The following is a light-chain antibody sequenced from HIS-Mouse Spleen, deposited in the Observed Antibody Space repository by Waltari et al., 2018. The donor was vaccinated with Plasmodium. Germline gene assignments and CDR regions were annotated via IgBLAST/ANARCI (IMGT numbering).Light chain of an antibody. J-gene: IGLJ3*02. CDR1: ALPKKY. CDR2: EDS. V-gene: IGLV3-10*01. CDR3: YSTDSSGNHRV. Sequence: SYELTQPPSVSVSPGQTARITCSGDALPKKYAYWYQQKSGPAPVLVIYEDSQRPSGIPERFSGSSSGTMASLTIRGAQVEDEADDYGYSTDSSGNHRVFGGGTKLTVL.